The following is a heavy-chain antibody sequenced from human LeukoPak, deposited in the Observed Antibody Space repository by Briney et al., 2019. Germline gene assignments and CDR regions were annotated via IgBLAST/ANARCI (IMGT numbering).Heavy chain of an antibody. CDR1: GGSISSSSYY. V-gene: IGHV4-39*01. CDR2: IYYSGST. D-gene: IGHD3-9*01. J-gene: IGHJ5*02. Sequence: SETLSLTCTVSGGSISSSSYYWGWIRQPPGKGLEWIGSIYYSGSTYYNPSLKSRVTISVDTSKNQFPLTLSSVTAADTAVYYCASTQWRYFENWFDPWGQGTLVTVSS. CDR3: ASTQWRYFENWFDP.